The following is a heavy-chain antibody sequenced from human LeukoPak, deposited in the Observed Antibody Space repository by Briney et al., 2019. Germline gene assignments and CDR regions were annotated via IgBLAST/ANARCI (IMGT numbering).Heavy chain of an antibody. CDR2: ISDSGSA. D-gene: IGHD1-14*01. CDR1: GGSFSGYS. V-gene: IGHV4-34*01. Sequence: PSETLSLTCAVFGGSFSGYSWTWSRQPPGKGLEWIGKISDSGSANYSPSLRSRVTISVHASGHKFSLELSSATAADTAVYYCARRRTGETTYVGGYYYIDVWGKGTTVIVSS. CDR3: ARRRTGETTYVGGYYYIDV. J-gene: IGHJ6*03.